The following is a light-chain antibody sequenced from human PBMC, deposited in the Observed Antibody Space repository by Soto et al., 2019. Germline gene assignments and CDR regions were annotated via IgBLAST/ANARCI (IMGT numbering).Light chain of an antibody. Sequence: DIQLTQSPSFLSASVRDRVIITCRASQVISSDLAWYQQKAGKAPKLLIYDASSLQRGVPLRFSGRGSGTEFTLTISSLQPEDFATYYCQQLKSYPITFGQGTRLEIK. CDR3: QQLKSYPIT. CDR2: DAS. J-gene: IGKJ5*01. CDR1: QVISSD. V-gene: IGKV1-9*01.